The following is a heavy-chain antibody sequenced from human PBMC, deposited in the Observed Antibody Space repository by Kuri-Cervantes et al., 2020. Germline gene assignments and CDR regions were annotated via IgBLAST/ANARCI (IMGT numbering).Heavy chain of an antibody. CDR3: ARSKSEVTHAGY. CDR1: GFTFSSYA. CDR2: ISSNGGST. V-gene: IGHV3-64*02. Sequence: GESLKISCAASGFTFSSYAMHWVRQAPGKGLEYVSAISSNGGSTYYADSVKGRFTISRDNSKNTLYLQMNSLRAEDTAVYYSARSKSEVTHAGYWGQGTLVTVSS. D-gene: IGHD1-14*01. J-gene: IGHJ4*02.